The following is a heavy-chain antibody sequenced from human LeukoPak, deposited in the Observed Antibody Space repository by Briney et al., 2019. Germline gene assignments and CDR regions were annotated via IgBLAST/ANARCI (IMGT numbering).Heavy chain of an antibody. CDR3: ARVGYCSGGSCHTPSFDY. V-gene: IGHV4-59*01. Sequence: PSETLSLTCTVSGGSISSYYWSWIRQPPGKGLEWIGYIYYSGSTNYNPSLKSRVTISVDTSKNQFSLKLNSVTAADTAVYYCARVGYCSGGSCHTPSFDYWGQGTLVTVSS. CDR2: IYYSGST. D-gene: IGHD2-15*01. J-gene: IGHJ4*02. CDR1: GGSISSYY.